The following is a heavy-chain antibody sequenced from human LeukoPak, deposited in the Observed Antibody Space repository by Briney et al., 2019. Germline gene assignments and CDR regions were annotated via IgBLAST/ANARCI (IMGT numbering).Heavy chain of an antibody. D-gene: IGHD2-2*01. J-gene: IGHJ6*02. CDR3: ARTSVVPAAKSPYYYGMDV. V-gene: IGHV3-33*01. CDR2: IWYDGSNK. Sequence: GGSLRLSCAASGFTFSSYGMHWVRQAPGKGLEWVAVIWYDGSNKYYADSVKGRFTISRDNSKNTLYLQMNSLRAEDTAVYYCARTSVVPAAKSPYYYGMDVWGQGTTVTVSS. CDR1: GFTFSSYG.